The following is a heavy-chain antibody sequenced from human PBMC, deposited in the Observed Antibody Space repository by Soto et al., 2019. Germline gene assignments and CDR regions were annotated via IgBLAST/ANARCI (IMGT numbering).Heavy chain of an antibody. V-gene: IGHV3-21*01. CDR1: GFTFTRYS. J-gene: IGHJ4*02. CDR3: ARESEDLTSNFDY. CDR2: ISSTTNYI. Sequence: LRLSCAASGFTFTRYSMNWVRQAPGKGLEWVSSISSTTNYIYYADSMKSRFTVSRDNAKNSVYLEMNSLSAEDTAVYYCARESEDLTSNFDYWGQGTLVTAPQ.